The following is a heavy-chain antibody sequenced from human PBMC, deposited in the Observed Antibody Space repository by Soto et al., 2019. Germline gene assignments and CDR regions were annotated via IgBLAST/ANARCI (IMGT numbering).Heavy chain of an antibody. CDR3: ARGSSIAGLYYGMDV. Sequence: SETLSLTFTVSGGSISSGGSYWTWIRQHPGKGLEWIGYNYYSGITYYNPSLKSRVTISLDTSKNQFSLKLSSVTAADTAVYYCARGSSIAGLYYGMDVWGQGTTVT. CDR2: NYYSGIT. J-gene: IGHJ6*02. V-gene: IGHV4-31*03. CDR1: GGSISSGGSY. D-gene: IGHD6-6*01.